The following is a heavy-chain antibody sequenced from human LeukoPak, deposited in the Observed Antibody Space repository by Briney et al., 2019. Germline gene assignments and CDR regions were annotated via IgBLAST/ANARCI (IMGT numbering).Heavy chain of an antibody. J-gene: IGHJ4*02. CDR2: ISPDGGAE. CDR1: GFTFNTHW. CDR3: SGRSGFSSIY. Sequence: GGSLRLSCEASGFTFNTHWMDWVRHAPGKGLEWMANISPDGGAEVYVDSVKGRFTISRDNAKNSVYLQMNNVRAEDTGVYYCSGRSGFSSIYWGQGILVTVSS. V-gene: IGHV3-7*01. D-gene: IGHD2-2*01.